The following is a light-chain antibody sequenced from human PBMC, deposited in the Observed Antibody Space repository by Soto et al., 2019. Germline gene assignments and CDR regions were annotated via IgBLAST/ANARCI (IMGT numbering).Light chain of an antibody. CDR3: QQSHSSPLT. CDR1: QGIGPY. V-gene: IGKV1-39*01. CDR2: VAS. J-gene: IGKJ1*01. Sequence: DTQMTQSPSSLFEFGGARATILSRPSQGIGPYLGWYQEKPGTPPRLLIYVASSLESGVPSRFSGSASGTDFTLTISSLQPEDFATYYCQQSHSSPLTFGQGTKVEI.